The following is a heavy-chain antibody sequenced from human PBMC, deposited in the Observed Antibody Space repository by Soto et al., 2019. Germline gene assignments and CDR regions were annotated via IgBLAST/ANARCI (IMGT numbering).Heavy chain of an antibody. J-gene: IGHJ4*02. D-gene: IGHD6-19*01. Sequence: SETLSLTCTVSGGSISSYYWSWIRQPPGKGLEWIGYIYYSGSTNYNPSLKSRVTISVDTSKNQFSLKLSSVTAADTAVYYCAREASSGWYYFDYWGQGTLVTVS. CDR1: GGSISSYY. V-gene: IGHV4-59*01. CDR3: AREASSGWYYFDY. CDR2: IYYSGST.